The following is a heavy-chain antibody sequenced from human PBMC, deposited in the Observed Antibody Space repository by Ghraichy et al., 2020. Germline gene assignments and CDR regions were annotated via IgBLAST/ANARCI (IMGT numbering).Heavy chain of an antibody. CDR1: GFSVNDYG. CDR2: LQYDSTRS. CDR3: TKEGRGAVAPLATKQNLFYTVVV. V-gene: IGHV3-30*02. J-gene: IGHJ6*02. Sequence: GESLNISCGASGFSVNDYGMHWVRQPPGEGLECVAVLQYDSTRSYYTDSLKGSCSVSKDNSKNTVYLQIDSLRGEDTAVYYCTKEGRGAVAPLATKQNLFYTVVVWGHGTTVAVSS. D-gene: IGHD2-8*01.